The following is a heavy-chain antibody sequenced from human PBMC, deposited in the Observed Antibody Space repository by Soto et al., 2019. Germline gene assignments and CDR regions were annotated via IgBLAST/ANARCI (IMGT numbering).Heavy chain of an antibody. V-gene: IGHV3-30*18. Sequence: QVHLVESGGGVVQPGRSMRLSCAASGFTFNDYGMHWVRQAPGKGLEWVAVISYDVNNKFYADSVKGRFTISRDSSKTTVYLQMNSLRVKDTAVYYCAKDEWDCSGGACNPQQLYYFAMDVWGQGTTVTVSS. CDR1: GFTFNDYG. CDR3: AKDEWDCSGGACNPQQLYYFAMDV. CDR2: ISYDVNNK. J-gene: IGHJ6*02. D-gene: IGHD2-15*01.